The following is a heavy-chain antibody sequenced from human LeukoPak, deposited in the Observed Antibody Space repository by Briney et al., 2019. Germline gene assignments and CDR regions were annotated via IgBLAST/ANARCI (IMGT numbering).Heavy chain of an antibody. V-gene: IGHV4-59*12. CDR2: IFYSGTT. CDR3: ARARYCSGGSCYNPLAHFDY. Sequence: PSETLSLTCTVSGGAISGYYWSWIRQPPGKGLEWIGYIFYSGTTNYNPSLKSRVTISVDTSKNQFSLKLSSVTAADTAVYYCARARYCSGGSCYNPLAHFDYWGQGTLVTVSS. J-gene: IGHJ4*02. CDR1: GGAISGYY. D-gene: IGHD2-15*01.